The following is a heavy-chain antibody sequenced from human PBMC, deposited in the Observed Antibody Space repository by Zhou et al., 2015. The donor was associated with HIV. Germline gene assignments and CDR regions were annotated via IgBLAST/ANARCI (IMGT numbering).Heavy chain of an antibody. J-gene: IGHJ6*02. D-gene: IGHD1-20*01. V-gene: IGHV1-3*01. Sequence: QVQLVQSGAEVKKPGASVKVSCKASGYTFTSYAMHWVRQAPGQRLEWMGWINAGNGNTKYSQKFQGRVTITRDTSASTAYMELSSLRSEDTAVYYCAREPITGTGMDVWGQGTTVTVSS. CDR2: INAGNGNT. CDR1: GYTFTSYA. CDR3: AREPITGTGMDV.